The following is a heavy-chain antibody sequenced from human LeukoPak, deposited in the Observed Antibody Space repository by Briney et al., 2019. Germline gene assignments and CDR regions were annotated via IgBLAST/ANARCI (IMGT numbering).Heavy chain of an antibody. CDR1: GFTFSSYG. V-gene: IGHV3-30*18. D-gene: IGHD6-6*01. CDR2: ISYDGSNK. J-gene: IGHJ4*02. CDR3: AKAPQYSSSSPVHY. Sequence: GSLRLSCAASGFTFSSYGMHWVRQAPGKGLEWVAVISYDGSNKYYADSVKGRFTICRDNSKNTLYLQMNSLRAEDTAVYYCAKAPQYSSSSPVHYWGQGTLVTVSS.